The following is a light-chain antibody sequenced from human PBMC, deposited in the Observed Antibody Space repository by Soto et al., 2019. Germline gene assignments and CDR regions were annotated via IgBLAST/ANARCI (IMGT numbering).Light chain of an antibody. J-gene: IGLJ2*01. Sequence: QAVVTQEPSFSVSPGGTVTLTCGLNSGSVSTSYYPSWYQQTPGQAPRTLIYNTNTRSSVVPDRFSGSILGNKAALTITGAQADDESDYYCVLFMGNGILFGGGTKLPVL. V-gene: IGLV8-61*01. CDR1: SGSVSTSYY. CDR3: VLFMGNGIL. CDR2: NTN.